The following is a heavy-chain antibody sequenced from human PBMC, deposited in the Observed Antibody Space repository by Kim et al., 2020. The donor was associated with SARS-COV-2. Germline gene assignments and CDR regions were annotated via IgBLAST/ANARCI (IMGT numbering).Heavy chain of an antibody. CDR1: GFTFSSYA. D-gene: IGHD2-2*01. CDR2: IYSGGSST. J-gene: IGHJ6*02. Sequence: GGSLRLSCAASGFTFSSYAMSWVRQAPGKGLEWVSVIYSGGSSTYYADSVKGRFTISRDNSKNTLYLQMNSLRAEDTAVYYCAKGDIVVVPAADDYGMDVWGQGTTVTVSS. V-gene: IGHV3-23*03. CDR3: AKGDIVVVPAADDYGMDV.